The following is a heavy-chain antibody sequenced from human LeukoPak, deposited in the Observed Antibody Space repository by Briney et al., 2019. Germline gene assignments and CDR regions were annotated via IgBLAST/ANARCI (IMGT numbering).Heavy chain of an antibody. J-gene: IGHJ3*02. Sequence: GGTLRLSCAASGFTFSSYGMSWVRQAPGKGLEWVANIKQDGSEKYYVDSVKGRFTISRDNAKNSLYLQMNSLRAEDTAVYYCARVYCSGGSCYLSEAFDIWGQGTMVTVSS. CDR2: IKQDGSEK. CDR1: GFTFSSYG. V-gene: IGHV3-7*04. D-gene: IGHD2-15*01. CDR3: ARVYCSGGSCYLSEAFDI.